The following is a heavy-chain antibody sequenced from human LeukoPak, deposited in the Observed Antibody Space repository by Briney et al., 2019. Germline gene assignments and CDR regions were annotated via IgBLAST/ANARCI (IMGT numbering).Heavy chain of an antibody. CDR2: IYYSGST. Sequence: SETLSLTCTVSGGSISSSNYFWGWIRQPPGKGLEWIGSIYYSGSTYSNPSLKSRVTISVDTSKNQFPLKLSSVTAADTAVYYCASQKDGYSFDYWGQGTLVTVSS. J-gene: IGHJ4*02. D-gene: IGHD5-24*01. CDR3: ASQKDGYSFDY. V-gene: IGHV4-39*01. CDR1: GGSISSSNYF.